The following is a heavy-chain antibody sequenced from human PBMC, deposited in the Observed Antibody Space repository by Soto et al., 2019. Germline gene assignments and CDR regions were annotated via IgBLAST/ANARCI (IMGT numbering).Heavy chain of an antibody. CDR2: VSHDGRNT. J-gene: IGHJ4*02. CDR3: AKGGRQWLVTSDFNY. Sequence: GALRISCAASGFTFCDYSMHWVRHAPGKGLEWVAVVSHDGRNTHYADSVKGRFTISRDSSKNTVSLEMTSLRAEDTAVYYCAKGGRQWLVTSDFNYWGQGALVTVSS. CDR1: GFTFCDYS. V-gene: IGHV3-30*18. D-gene: IGHD6-19*01.